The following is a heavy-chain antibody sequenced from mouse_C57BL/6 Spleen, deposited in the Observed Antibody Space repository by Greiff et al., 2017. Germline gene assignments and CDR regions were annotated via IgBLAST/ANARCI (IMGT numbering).Heavy chain of an antibody. Sequence: EVMLVESGEGLVKPGGSLKLSCAASGFTFSSYAMSWVRQTPEKRLEWVAYISSGGDYIYYADTVKGRFTISRDNARNTLYLQMSSLKSEDTAMYYCTREVYYYGSSHWYFDVWGTGTTVTVSS. CDR1: GFTFSSYA. D-gene: IGHD1-1*01. V-gene: IGHV5-9-1*02. J-gene: IGHJ1*03. CDR3: TREVYYYGSSHWYFDV. CDR2: ISSGGDYI.